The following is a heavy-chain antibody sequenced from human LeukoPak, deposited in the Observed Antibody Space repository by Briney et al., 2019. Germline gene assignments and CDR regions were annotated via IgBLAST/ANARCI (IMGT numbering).Heavy chain of an antibody. Sequence: EASETLSLTCTVSGGSISSSSYYWGWIRQPPGKGLEWIGSIYYSGSTYYNPSLKSRVTISVDTSKNQFSLKLSSVTAADTAVYYCAKIPLSVYCGGDCYHEYFQYWGQGTLVTVSS. V-gene: IGHV4-39*07. J-gene: IGHJ1*01. CDR3: AKIPLSVYCGGDCYHEYFQY. D-gene: IGHD2-21*01. CDR2: IYYSGST. CDR1: GGSISSSSYY.